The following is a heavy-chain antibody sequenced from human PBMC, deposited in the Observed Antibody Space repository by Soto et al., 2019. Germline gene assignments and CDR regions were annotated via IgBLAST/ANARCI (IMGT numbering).Heavy chain of an antibody. J-gene: IGHJ4*02. D-gene: IGHD6-13*01. CDR2: IYLSDSDT. CDR1: GYSFTNYW. V-gene: IGHV5-51*01. CDR3: ARGTTAAGTTDY. Sequence: PGESLKISCKTSGYSFTNYWIGWVRQMPGKGLEWIGVIYLSDSDTSYSPSFQGQVTISADKSISTAYLQWSSLKASDTAIYYCARGTTAAGTTDYWGQGTLVTVSS.